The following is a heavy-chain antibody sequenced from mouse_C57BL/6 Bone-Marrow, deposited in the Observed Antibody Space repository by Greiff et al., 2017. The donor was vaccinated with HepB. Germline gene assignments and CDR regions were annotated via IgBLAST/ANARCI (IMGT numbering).Heavy chain of an antibody. D-gene: IGHD1-1*01. Sequence: QVQLKQSGAELVRPGTSVKVSCKASGYAFTNYLIEWVKQRPGQGLEWIGVTNPGSGGTNYNEKFKGKATLTADKSSSTAYMQLSSLTSEDSAVYFCALYYYGSSPFAYWGQGTLVTVSA. CDR1: GYAFTNYL. CDR3: ALYYYGSSPFAY. V-gene: IGHV1-54*01. J-gene: IGHJ3*01. CDR2: TNPGSGGT.